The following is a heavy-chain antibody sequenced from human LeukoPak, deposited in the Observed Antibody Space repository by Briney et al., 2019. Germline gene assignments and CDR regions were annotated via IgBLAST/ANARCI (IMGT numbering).Heavy chain of an antibody. Sequence: PSETLSLTCTVSGGSISSGGYYWSWIRQHPGKGLEWIGYIYYSGSTYYNPSLKSRVTISVDTSKNQFSLKLSSVTAADTAVYYCARDLGHDYGDYGLGWFDPWGQGTLVTVSS. CDR1: GGSISSGGYY. CDR2: IYYSGST. D-gene: IGHD4-17*01. V-gene: IGHV4-31*03. CDR3: ARDLGHDYGDYGLGWFDP. J-gene: IGHJ5*02.